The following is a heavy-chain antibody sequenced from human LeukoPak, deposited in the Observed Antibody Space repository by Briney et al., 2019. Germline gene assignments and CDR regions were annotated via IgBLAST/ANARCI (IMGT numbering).Heavy chain of an antibody. Sequence: GGSLRLSCAASGFTFSSYCMNWVRQAPGKGLEWVSYISSSSSTIYYADSVKGRFTISRDNAKNSLYLQMNSLRDEDTAVYYCARFPHYDSSDIYYFDYWGQGTLVTVSS. CDR1: GFTFSSYC. V-gene: IGHV3-48*02. J-gene: IGHJ4*02. D-gene: IGHD3-22*01. CDR3: ARFPHYDSSDIYYFDY. CDR2: ISSSSSTI.